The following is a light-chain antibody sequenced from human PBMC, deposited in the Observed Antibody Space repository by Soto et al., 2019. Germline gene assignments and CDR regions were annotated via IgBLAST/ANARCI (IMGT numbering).Light chain of an antibody. J-gene: IGLJ1*01. CDR2: GNG. CDR3: QSYDSGLSGSEV. CDR1: SSNIGAGHD. V-gene: IGLV1-40*01. Sequence: QCVLTHPPSVSGAPGQRGTISCTGSSSNIGAGHDVHWYQQLPGTAPKLLIYGNGNRPSGVPDRFSGSKSGTSASLAITGLQAEDEADYYCQSYDSGLSGSEVFGTGTKVTVL.